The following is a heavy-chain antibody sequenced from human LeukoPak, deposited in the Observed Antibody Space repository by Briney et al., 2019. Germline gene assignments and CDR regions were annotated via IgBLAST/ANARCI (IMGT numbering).Heavy chain of an antibody. D-gene: IGHD3-16*01. Sequence: GGSLRLSCAPSRFRLSFYLMHWVRQAPGTGPVWISRVNSDERNITHPDPQKGRLPISRHHPNNTLYLLMHNVRGDDTAVYYCAKEEGDAFFSRTAGFDSGGQGTVVTVS. J-gene: IGHJ5*01. CDR2: VNSDERNI. V-gene: IGHV3-74*03. CDR1: RFRLSFYL. CDR3: AKEEGDAFFSRTAGFDS.